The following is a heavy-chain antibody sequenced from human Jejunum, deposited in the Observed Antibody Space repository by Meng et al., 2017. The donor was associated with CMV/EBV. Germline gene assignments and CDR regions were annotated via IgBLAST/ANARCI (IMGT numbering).Heavy chain of an antibody. CDR3: ARGREVAVAGIPFDY. CDR1: GYTFTSYY. V-gene: IGHV1-46*01. CDR2: INPGGGGT. J-gene: IGHJ4*02. Sequence: SGYTFTSYYIHWVLQAPGQGLEWMGVINPGGGGTNYAQKFQGRVIVTRDTSTSTVYMELSSLRSEDTAVYYCARGREVAVAGIPFDYWGQGTLVTVSS. D-gene: IGHD6-19*01.